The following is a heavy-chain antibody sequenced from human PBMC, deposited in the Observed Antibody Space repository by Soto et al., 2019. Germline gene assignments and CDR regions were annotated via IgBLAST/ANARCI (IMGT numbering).Heavy chain of an antibody. V-gene: IGHV1-46*01. J-gene: IGHJ6*02. D-gene: IGHD6-19*01. Sequence: QVQLVQSGAEVKKPGASVKVSCKASGYTFTSYYMHWVRQAPGQGLEWMGIINPSGGSTSYAQKFQGRVTMTRDTSTSTVYMELSSLRSEDTAVYYCARAPAIAVAGRHYYGMDVWGQGTTVTVSS. CDR1: GYTFTSYY. CDR3: ARAPAIAVAGRHYYGMDV. CDR2: INPSGGST.